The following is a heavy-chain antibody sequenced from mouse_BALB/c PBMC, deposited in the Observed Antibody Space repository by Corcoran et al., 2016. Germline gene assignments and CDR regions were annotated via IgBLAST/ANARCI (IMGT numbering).Heavy chain of an antibody. CDR3: MRYGNYWYSDV. CDR2: INSDGSAI. D-gene: IGHD2-1*01. V-gene: IGHV11-2*02. CDR1: GFTFSGFW. J-gene: IGHJ1*01. Sequence: EVQLLETGGGLVQPGGSRGLSCEGSGFTFSGFWMSWVRQTPGKTLEWIGDINSDGSAINYAPSIKDRFTIFRDNDKSTLYLQMSNVRSEDTATYFCMRYGNYWYSDVWGAGTTVTVSS.